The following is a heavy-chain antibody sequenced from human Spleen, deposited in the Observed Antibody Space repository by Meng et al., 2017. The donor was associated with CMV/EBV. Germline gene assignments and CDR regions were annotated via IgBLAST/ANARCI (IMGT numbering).Heavy chain of an antibody. CDR1: GGSISTYY. D-gene: IGHD3-22*01. Sequence: SETLSLTCTVSGGSISTYYWSWIRQPPGKGLEWIGYIHYSGSTDYNPSLKSRVTISVDTSKNQFSLKLSSVTAADTAVYYCARVGDSSGYNPYYYYGMDVWGQGTTVTVSS. CDR2: IHYSGST. V-gene: IGHV4-59*01. CDR3: ARVGDSSGYNPYYYYGMDV. J-gene: IGHJ6*02.